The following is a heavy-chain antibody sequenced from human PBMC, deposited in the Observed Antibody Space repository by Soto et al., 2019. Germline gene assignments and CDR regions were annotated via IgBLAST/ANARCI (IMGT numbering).Heavy chain of an antibody. J-gene: IGHJ3*02. D-gene: IGHD5-18*01. Sequence: SETLSLTCAVYGGSFSGYYWSWIRQPPGKGLEWIGEINHSGSTNYNPSLKSRVTISVDTSKNQFSLKLSSVTAADTAVYYCARGHPLILHSYGHRTAFDIWGQGTMVTVSS. CDR1: GGSFSGYY. CDR2: INHSGST. V-gene: IGHV4-34*01. CDR3: ARGHPLILHSYGHRTAFDI.